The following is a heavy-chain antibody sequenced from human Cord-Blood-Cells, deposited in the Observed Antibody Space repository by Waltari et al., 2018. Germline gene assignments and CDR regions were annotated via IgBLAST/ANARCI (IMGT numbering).Heavy chain of an antibody. Sequence: QVQLQESGPALVKPSETLSLTCTVSGGSISSYYWSWIRQPAGKGLEWIGRIYTSGSTNYNPSLKSRVTMSVDTSKNQFSLKLSSVTAADTAVYYCARERETNYDFWSGYFTSANPDYWGQGTLVTVSS. D-gene: IGHD3-3*01. CDR3: ARERETNYDFWSGYFTSANPDY. CDR2: IYTSGST. CDR1: GGSISSYY. V-gene: IGHV4-4*07. J-gene: IGHJ4*02.